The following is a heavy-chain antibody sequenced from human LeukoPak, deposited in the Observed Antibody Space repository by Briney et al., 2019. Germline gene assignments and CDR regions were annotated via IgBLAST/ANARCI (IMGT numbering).Heavy chain of an antibody. Sequence: ASVKVSCKASGYTFTSYGISWVRQAPGQGLEWMGWISAYNGNTNYAQKLQGRVTMTTDAPTSTAYMELRSLRSDDTAVYYCARGIPPGDAFDIWGQGTMVTVSS. CDR3: ARGIPPGDAFDI. CDR1: GYTFTSYG. CDR2: ISAYNGNT. V-gene: IGHV1-18*01. J-gene: IGHJ3*02. D-gene: IGHD2-2*02.